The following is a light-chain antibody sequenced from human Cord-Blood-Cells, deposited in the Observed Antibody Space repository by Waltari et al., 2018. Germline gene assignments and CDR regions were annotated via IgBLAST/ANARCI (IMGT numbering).Light chain of an antibody. CDR3: LQHNSYPLT. CDR1: QGIRSD. V-gene: IGKV1-17*01. Sequence: IQMTLSPSSLSASVGARATITCRASQGIRSDLGWYQQKPGKAPKRLIYAASSLQSGVPSRFSGSGSGTEFTLTISSLQPEDFATYYCLQHNSYPLTFGGGTKVEIK. CDR2: AAS. J-gene: IGKJ4*01.